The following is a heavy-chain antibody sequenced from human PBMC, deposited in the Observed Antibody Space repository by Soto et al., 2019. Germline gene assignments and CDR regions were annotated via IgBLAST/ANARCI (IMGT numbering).Heavy chain of an antibody. CDR1: GGSITSHY. D-gene: IGHD3-10*01. J-gene: IGHJ6*02. Sequence: QVQLQEPGPGLVKPSETLSLTCSVSGGSITSHYCSWFRQPPGKGLEWIGYIHHSGSTSYNPSLKSRVTMSVDTSKNHFSLKVNSVTAADTALYYCARQGFGQLHGLVDVWGPGTTVTVSS. V-gene: IGHV4-59*08. CDR3: ARQGFGQLHGLVDV. CDR2: IHHSGST.